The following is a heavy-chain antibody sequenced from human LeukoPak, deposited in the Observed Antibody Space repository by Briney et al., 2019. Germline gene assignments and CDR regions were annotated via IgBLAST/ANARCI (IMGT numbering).Heavy chain of an antibody. CDR2: FDPEDGEI. Sequence: GASVKVSCKVSEYTLTELSMHWVRQAPGKGLEWLGGFDPEDGEIIYAQKFQGRVTMSDDTSTDTAYMELGSLRSDDTAVYYCAADRGDYSGSYWTASDIWGQGTMVTVSS. D-gene: IGHD1-26*01. CDR3: AADRGDYSGSYWTASDI. J-gene: IGHJ3*02. CDR1: EYTLTELS. V-gene: IGHV1-24*01.